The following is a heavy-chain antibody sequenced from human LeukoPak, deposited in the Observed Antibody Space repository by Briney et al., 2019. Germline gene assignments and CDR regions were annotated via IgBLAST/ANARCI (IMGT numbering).Heavy chain of an antibody. D-gene: IGHD3-22*01. CDR3: AKGGSGYFADL. V-gene: IGHV3-23*01. CDR2: ISNDDGGT. J-gene: IGHJ5*02. CDR1: GFIFNNYG. Sequence: GGSLRLSCAASGFIFNNYGLIWVRQAPGKGLQWVSAISNDDGGTTYADFVKGRFTISRDNSKNTLFLQMSSLRAEDTALYYCAKGGSGYFADLWGQGTLVTVSS.